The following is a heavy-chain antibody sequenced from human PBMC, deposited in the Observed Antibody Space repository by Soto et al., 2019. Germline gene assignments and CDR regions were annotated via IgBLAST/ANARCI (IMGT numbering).Heavy chain of an antibody. CDR3: ATERALGYYYYGMDV. J-gene: IGHJ6*02. Sequence: SVKVSCKASGGTFSSYAISWVRQAPGQGLGWMGGIIPIFGTANYAQKFQGRVTITADESTSTAYMELSSLRSEDTAVYYCATERALGYYYYGMDVWGQGTTVTVS. CDR2: IIPIFGTA. CDR1: GGTFSSYA. V-gene: IGHV1-69*13.